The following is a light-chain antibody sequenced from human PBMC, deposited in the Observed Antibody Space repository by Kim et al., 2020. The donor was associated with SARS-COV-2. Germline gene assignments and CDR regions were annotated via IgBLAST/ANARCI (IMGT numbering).Light chain of an antibody. CDR2: WAS. V-gene: IGKV4-1*01. J-gene: IGKJ3*01. Sequence: ATINCKSSQSVLYNSNNKNYLAWYQQKPGQPPRLLIYWASTRQYGVPDRFSGSGSGTDFTLTISSLQAEDVAVYHCQQYYNTPFTFGPGTKVEIK. CDR1: QSVLYNSNNKNY. CDR3: QQYYNTPFT.